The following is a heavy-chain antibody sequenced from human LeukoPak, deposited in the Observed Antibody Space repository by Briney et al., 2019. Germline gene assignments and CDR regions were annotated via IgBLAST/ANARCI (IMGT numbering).Heavy chain of an antibody. Sequence: SETLSLTCTVSGGSISSYYWSWIRQPPGKGLEWIGYIYTSGSTNYNPALKSRVTISVDTSKNQFSLKLSSVTAADTAVYYCARHRYNWNCRFDPWGQGTLVTVSS. CDR3: ARHRYNWNCRFDP. CDR2: IYTSGST. J-gene: IGHJ5*02. D-gene: IGHD1-7*01. V-gene: IGHV4-4*09. CDR1: GGSISSYY.